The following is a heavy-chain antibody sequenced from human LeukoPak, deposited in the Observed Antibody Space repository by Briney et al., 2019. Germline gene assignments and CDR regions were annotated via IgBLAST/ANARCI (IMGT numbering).Heavy chain of an antibody. V-gene: IGHV3-23*01. CDR3: ARNSLSALRSLDY. CDR2: IRGGGGTT. CDR1: GFTFSTYA. Sequence: GGSLRLSCAASGFTFSTYAMMWLRQAPGKGLEWVSAIRGGGGTTFYADSVKGRFTISRDNSRNTLYLQMNSLRAEDTAVYYCARNSLSALRSLDYWGQGTLVTVSS. J-gene: IGHJ4*02. D-gene: IGHD6-6*01.